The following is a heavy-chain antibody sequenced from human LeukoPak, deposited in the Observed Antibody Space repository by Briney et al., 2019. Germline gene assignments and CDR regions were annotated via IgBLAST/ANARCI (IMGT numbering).Heavy chain of an antibody. CDR3: ARGIWGDYHYYYYMDV. D-gene: IGHD4-17*01. CDR2: INHSGST. Sequence: SETLSLTCAVYGGPFSGYYWSWIRQPPGKGLEWIGEINHSGSTNYNPSLKSRVTISVDTSKNQFSLKLSSVTAADTAVYYCARGIWGDYHYYYYMDVWGKGTTVTISS. V-gene: IGHV4-34*01. CDR1: GGPFSGYY. J-gene: IGHJ6*03.